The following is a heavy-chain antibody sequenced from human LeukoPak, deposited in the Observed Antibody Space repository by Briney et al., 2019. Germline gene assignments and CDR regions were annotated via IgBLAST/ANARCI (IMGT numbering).Heavy chain of an antibody. CDR2: ISSNGNT. Sequence: PGGSLRLSCVTSGFTFTNHWMSWVRQAPGKGLEYVSSISSNGNTYYANSVKGRFTISRDNPKNTLYLQMGSLRDEDLAVYYCARVRVAAKSGYMDVWGTGTTVTISS. J-gene: IGHJ6*03. CDR3: ARVRVAAKSGYMDV. V-gene: IGHV3-64*01. D-gene: IGHD2-15*01. CDR1: GFTFTNHW.